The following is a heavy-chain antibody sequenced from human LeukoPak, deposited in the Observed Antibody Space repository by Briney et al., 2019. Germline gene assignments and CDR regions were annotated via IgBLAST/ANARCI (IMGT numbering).Heavy chain of an antibody. CDR2: ISAYNGNT. J-gene: IGHJ4*02. D-gene: IGHD2-2*01. V-gene: IGHV1-18*01. Sequence: ASVKVSCKASGYTFTSYGISWVRQAPGQGLEWMGWISAYNGNTNYAQKLQGRVTMTTDTSTSTAYMELRSLRSDDTAVYYCASSRLVVGNFDYWGQGTLVTVSS. CDR1: GYTFTSYG. CDR3: ASSRLVVGNFDY.